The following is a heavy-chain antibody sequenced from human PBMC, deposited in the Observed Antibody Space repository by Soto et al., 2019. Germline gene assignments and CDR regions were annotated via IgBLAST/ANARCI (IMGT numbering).Heavy chain of an antibody. Sequence: EVQLVESGGGLVQPGGSLRLSCAASGFTFSNYWMYWVRQAPGKGLEWVSRINSDGSVSSYADSVKGRLTISRDNVKNTLYLQMDSLRAEDTAVYYCARGDCVGGTCASVAGSFYYYMDVWGKGTRVTVFS. D-gene: IGHD2-15*01. V-gene: IGHV3-74*02. CDR1: GFTFSNYW. J-gene: IGHJ6*03. CDR3: ARGDCVGGTCASVAGSFYYYMDV. CDR2: INSDGSVS.